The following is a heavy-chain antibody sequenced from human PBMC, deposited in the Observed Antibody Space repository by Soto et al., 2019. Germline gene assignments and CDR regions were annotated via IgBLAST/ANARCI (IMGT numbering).Heavy chain of an antibody. J-gene: IGHJ3*02. CDR2: VYYIGST. Sequence: QVQLQESDPGLVKPSQTLSLTCTVSGGSVSSGDYYWNWIRQPPGKGLEWIGYVYYIGSTYYNPSLKSRLTMSIXRSXNXYSLKLRSVTAADTAVYYCGRGYRRDYSNSFHAFDIWGRGAMVTVSS. V-gene: IGHV4-30-4*01. CDR3: GRGYRRDYSNSFHAFDI. CDR1: GGSVSSGDYY. D-gene: IGHD4-4*01.